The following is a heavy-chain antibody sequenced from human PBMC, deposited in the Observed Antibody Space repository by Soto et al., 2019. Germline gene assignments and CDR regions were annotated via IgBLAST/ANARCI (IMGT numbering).Heavy chain of an antibody. V-gene: IGHV1-8*02. J-gene: IGHJ6*02. CDR3: GRGPSPRAPAGGTPYYYAMDV. CDR1: GYDFTAYD. CDR2: MNPINGAT. D-gene: IGHD6-13*01. Sequence: ASVKVSCKASGYDFTAYDINWVRQASGQGLEWMGWMNPINGATGSARRFQGRVSMTRNTATNIAYLELTSLRSDDTAVYYCGRGPSPRAPAGGTPYYYAMDVWGQGTTVTVSS.